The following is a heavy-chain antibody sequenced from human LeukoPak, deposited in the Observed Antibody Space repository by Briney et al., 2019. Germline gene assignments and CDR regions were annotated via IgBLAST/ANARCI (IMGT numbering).Heavy chain of an antibody. J-gene: IGHJ4*02. CDR1: GYNFISYG. D-gene: IGHD2-21*01. CDR3: ARDWPVVITDF. CDR2: INAGDGNT. V-gene: IGHV1-18*01. Sequence: ASVKVSCKASGYNFISYGISWLRQAPGQGLEWMGRINAGDGNTHYAQKFQDRVTLTTETSTTTAYMELRSLRSDDTAVYYCARDWPVVITDFWGQGTLVIVSS.